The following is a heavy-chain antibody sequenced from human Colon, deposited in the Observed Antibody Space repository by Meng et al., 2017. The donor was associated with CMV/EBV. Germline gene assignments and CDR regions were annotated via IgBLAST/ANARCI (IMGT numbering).Heavy chain of an antibody. J-gene: IGHJ6*02. CDR3: ARDQGYGSGRYYYGMDV. V-gene: IGHV3-7*01. Sequence: GGSLRLSCAASGFTFSSYWMSWVRQAPGKGLEWVANIKQDGSEKYYVDSVKGRFTISRDNAKNSLYLQMHSLRAEDTAVYYCARDQGYGSGRYYYGMDVWGQGTTVTVSS. CDR2: IKQDGSEK. CDR1: GFTFSSYW. D-gene: IGHD3-10*01.